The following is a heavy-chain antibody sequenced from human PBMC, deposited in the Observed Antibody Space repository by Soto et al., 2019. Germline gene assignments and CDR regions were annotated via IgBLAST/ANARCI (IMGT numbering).Heavy chain of an antibody. Sequence: QVQLVESGGGVVQPGKSLRVSCVASGFTFSSYVMHWVRQAPGKGLEWVAFIWFDGSTKYYAESVKGRFTISRDNSKSTLCTRQPQEDLELQSEISYLGMDVWGQGTTVTVS. V-gene: IGHV3-33*01. CDR1: GFTFSSYV. D-gene: IGHD1-7*01. CDR3: LGMDV. J-gene: IGHJ6*02. CDR2: IWFDGSTK.